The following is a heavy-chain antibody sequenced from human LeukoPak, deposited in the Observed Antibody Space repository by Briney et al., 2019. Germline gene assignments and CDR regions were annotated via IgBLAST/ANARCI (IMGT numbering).Heavy chain of an antibody. V-gene: IGHV3-53*01. CDR3: ARDWNYGPSDY. J-gene: IGHJ4*02. CDR1: GFTVSSNY. D-gene: IGHD1-7*01. Sequence: GGSLRLSCAASGFTVSSNYMSWVRQAPGKGLEWVSVIYSGGSTYYADSVKGRFTISRDNAKNSLYLQMNSLRAEDTAVYYCARDWNYGPSDYWGQGTLVTVSS. CDR2: IYSGGST.